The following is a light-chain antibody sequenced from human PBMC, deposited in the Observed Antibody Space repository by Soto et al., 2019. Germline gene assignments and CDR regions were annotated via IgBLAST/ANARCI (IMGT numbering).Light chain of an antibody. J-gene: IGKJ2*01. CDR3: QQYDTPPFY. CDR1: QSLSTRY. V-gene: IGKV3-20*01. Sequence: EIVLTQSPGTLSLSPGERATLFCRASQSLSTRYLVWYQQTSGQSPRLLISGASRRAAGIPERFSGSGSGTDFTLTISRLEPEDLAVYYCQQYDTPPFYFGRGTKIEI. CDR2: GAS.